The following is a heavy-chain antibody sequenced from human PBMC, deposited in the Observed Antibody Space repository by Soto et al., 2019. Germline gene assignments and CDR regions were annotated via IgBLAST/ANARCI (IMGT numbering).Heavy chain of an antibody. CDR1: GYTFTSYG. V-gene: IGHV1-18*01. J-gene: IGHJ6*03. D-gene: IGHD3-3*01. Sequence: ASVKVSCKASGYTFTSYGISWVRQAPGQGLEWMGWISAYNGNTNYAQKLQGRVTMTTDTSTSTAYMELRSLRSDDTAVYYCARAVRGIFGVVTHYYYYYLDVWGKGTTVTISS. CDR2: ISAYNGNT. CDR3: ARAVRGIFGVVTHYYYYYLDV.